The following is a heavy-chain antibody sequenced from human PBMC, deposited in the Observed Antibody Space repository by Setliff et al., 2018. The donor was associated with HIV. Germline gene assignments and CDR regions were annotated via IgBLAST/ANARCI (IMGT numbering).Heavy chain of an antibody. Sequence: SETLSLTCTVSGASISSYYWNWFRQPAGKGLESLGRIYTSGNMIYNPSLQRRVTISVDTSKNQVSLKLNSMTAADTAVYFCVRGPQWLVQKGRVYYFDYWGQGTLVTVSS. D-gene: IGHD6-19*01. V-gene: IGHV4-4*07. CDR3: VRGPQWLVQKGRVYYFDY. J-gene: IGHJ4*02. CDR2: IYTSGNM. CDR1: GASISSYY.